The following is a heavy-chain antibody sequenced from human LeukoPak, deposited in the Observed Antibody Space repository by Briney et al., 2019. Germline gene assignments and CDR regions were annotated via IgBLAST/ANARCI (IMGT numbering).Heavy chain of an antibody. V-gene: IGHV1-18*01. CDR1: GYTFTSYG. D-gene: IGHD3-10*01. CDR2: ISAYNGNT. J-gene: IGHJ4*02. Sequence: GASVKVSCKASGYTFTSYGISWVRQAPGQGLEWMGWISAYNGNTNYAQKLQGRVTMTTDTSTSTAYMELRSLRSDDTAVYYCAREGSITMVRGVIMNWGQGTLVTVSS. CDR3: AREGSITMVRGVIMN.